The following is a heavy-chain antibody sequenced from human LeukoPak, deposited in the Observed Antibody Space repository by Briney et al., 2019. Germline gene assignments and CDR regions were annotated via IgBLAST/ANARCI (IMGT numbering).Heavy chain of an antibody. J-gene: IGHJ6*04. CDR3: ARDSSSSWASLDV. V-gene: IGHV3-11*04. D-gene: IGHD6-13*01. CDR1: GFTFSDYY. CDR2: ISSSGSNI. Sequence: GGSLRLSCAASGFTFSDYYMSWLRQAPGKGLEWVSYISSSGSNIYYADSVKGRFTISRDNAKNSLYLQMNSLRAEDTAVYYCARDSSSSWASLDVWGKGTTVTVSS.